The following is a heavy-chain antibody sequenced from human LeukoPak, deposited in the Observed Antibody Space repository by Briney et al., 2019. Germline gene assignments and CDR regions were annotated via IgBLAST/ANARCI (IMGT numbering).Heavy chain of an antibody. V-gene: IGHV4-39*01. J-gene: IGHJ4*02. D-gene: IGHD3-22*01. CDR3: ARTTDSSSYYSHFDY. CDR1: GSSISSSTYY. CDR2: IYYSGST. Sequence: SETLSPTCTVSGSSISSSTYYWGWIRQPPGKGLEWIGTIYYSGSTYYNPSLKSRVTISVDTSKNQFSLRLSPVTAADTAVYYCARTTDSSSYYSHFDYWGQGTLVTVSS.